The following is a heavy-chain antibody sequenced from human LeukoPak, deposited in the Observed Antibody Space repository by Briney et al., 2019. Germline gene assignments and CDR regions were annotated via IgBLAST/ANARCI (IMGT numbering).Heavy chain of an antibody. CDR1: GFIFSSYG. CDR2: ISSSSNYI. D-gene: IGHD6-13*01. J-gene: IGHJ4*02. Sequence: PGGSLRLSCAASGFIFSSYGMHWVRQAPGKGLEWVSSISSSSNYIYYADSVKGRFIISRDNAKNALYLQMNSLRAEDTAVYSCARDGIAAAGTDYWGQGTLVTVSS. V-gene: IGHV3-21*01. CDR3: ARDGIAAAGTDY.